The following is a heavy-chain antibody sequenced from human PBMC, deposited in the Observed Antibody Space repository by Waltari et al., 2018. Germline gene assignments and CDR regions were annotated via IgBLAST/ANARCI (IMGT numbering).Heavy chain of an antibody. CDR3: ARGYDFWSGFLDY. CDR1: GGSFSGYY. CDR2: INHSGST. V-gene: IGHV4-34*01. Sequence: QVQLQQWGAGLLKPSETLSLTCAVYGGSFSGYYCSWIRQPPGKGLEWIGEINHSGSTNYNPSLKSRVTISVDTSKNQFSLKLSSVTAADTAVYYCARGYDFWSGFLDYWGQGTLVTVSS. D-gene: IGHD3-3*01. J-gene: IGHJ4*02.